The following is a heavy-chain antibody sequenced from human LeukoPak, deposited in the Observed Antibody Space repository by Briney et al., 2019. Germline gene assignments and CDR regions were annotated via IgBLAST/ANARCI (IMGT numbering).Heavy chain of an antibody. Sequence: PGGSLRLSCAASGFTFSLYWMNWVRRAPGKGLEWVANIKQDGSEKNYVDSVKGRFTISRDNAKNSPYLQMNNLRVEDTAMYYCAGGTGFIIKDWGQGTPVTVSS. CDR2: IKQDGSEK. CDR1: GFTFSLYW. D-gene: IGHD3-9*01. CDR3: AGGTGFIIKD. V-gene: IGHV3-7*03. J-gene: IGHJ4*02.